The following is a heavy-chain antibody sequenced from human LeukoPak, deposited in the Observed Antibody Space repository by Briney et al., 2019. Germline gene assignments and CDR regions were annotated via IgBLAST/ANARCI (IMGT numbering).Heavy chain of an antibody. CDR1: GGSISPYH. D-gene: IGHD3-10*01. J-gene: IGHJ4*02. CDR2: ISYSGST. CDR3: ARHLDYYGSGSYEY. Sequence: SETLSLTCAVSGGSISPYHWTWIRQPPGKGLEWIGYISYSGSTNYNPSLKSRVTISIDTSKSQFSLKLSSVTAADTAVYYCARHLDYYGSGSYEYWDQGTLVTVSS. V-gene: IGHV4-59*08.